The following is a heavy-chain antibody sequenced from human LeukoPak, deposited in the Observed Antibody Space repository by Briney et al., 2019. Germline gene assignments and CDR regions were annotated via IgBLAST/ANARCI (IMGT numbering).Heavy chain of an antibody. V-gene: IGHV1-24*01. CDR2: VDPEDYET. D-gene: IGHD3-22*01. CDR1: GYTFTSYY. Sequence: ASVKVSCKASGYTFTSYYMHWVRQAPGQGFEWMGGVDPEDYETINAQKFQGRVTMTEDTSTDTAYMELSSLRSEDTAVYYCATHFDSSGPDAFDIWGQGTMVTVSS. CDR3: ATHFDSSGPDAFDI. J-gene: IGHJ3*02.